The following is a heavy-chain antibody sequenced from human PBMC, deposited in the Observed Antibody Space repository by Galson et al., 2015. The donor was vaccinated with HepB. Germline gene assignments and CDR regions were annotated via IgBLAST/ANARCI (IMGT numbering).Heavy chain of an antibody. CDR3: ARDQAGRTYYYDSSGYGVDY. V-gene: IGHV3-11*06. Sequence: SLRLSCAASGFTFSDYYMSWIRQAPGKGLEWVSYIISSSSYTNYADSVKGRFTISRDNAKNSLYLQMNSLRAEDTAVYYCARDQAGRTYYYDSSGYGVDYWGQGTLVTVSS. J-gene: IGHJ4*02. CDR2: IISSSSYT. D-gene: IGHD3-22*01. CDR1: GFTFSDYY.